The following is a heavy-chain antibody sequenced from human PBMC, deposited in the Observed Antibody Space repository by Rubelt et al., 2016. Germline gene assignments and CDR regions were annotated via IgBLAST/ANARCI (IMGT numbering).Heavy chain of an antibody. CDR1: GFTFSSYG. CDR2: IRSDGSNK. V-gene: IGHV3-30*02. D-gene: IGHD4-17*01. J-gene: IGHJ1*01. Sequence: QVQLVESGGGVVQPGGSLRLSCAASGFTFSSYGMHWVRQAPGKGLEWVAFIRSDGSNKYYADSAKGRFTISRDNSKNTLYLQMNSLRAEDTAVYYCAKPARLDYGINAEYFQHWGQGTLVTVSS. CDR3: AKPARLDYGINAEYFQH.